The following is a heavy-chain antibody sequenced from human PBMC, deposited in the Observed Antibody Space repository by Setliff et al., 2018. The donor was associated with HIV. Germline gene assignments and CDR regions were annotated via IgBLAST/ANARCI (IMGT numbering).Heavy chain of an antibody. Sequence: SETLSLTCTVSGGSINSYYWSWIRQPPGKGLEWIGYISYSGTTNYSPSLKSRVTISAHTSKNQFSLRLTSVTAADTAVYYCARAPTGGLVGYFHHWGQGTRVTVSS. CDR3: ARAPTGGLVGYFHH. CDR2: ISYSGTT. J-gene: IGHJ1*01. D-gene: IGHD3-10*01. V-gene: IGHV4-59*12. CDR1: GGSINSYY.